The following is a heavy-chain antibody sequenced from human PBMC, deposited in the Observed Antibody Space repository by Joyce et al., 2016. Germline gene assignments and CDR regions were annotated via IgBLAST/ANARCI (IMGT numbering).Heavy chain of an antibody. CDR3: AKDLGSGYYSLDY. Sequence: EVQLVESGGALVQPGGSLRLSCAASGFTFSSYSMNWVRQATGKGLEWVSYSSRSRTIYSADSVKGRFTISRDNAKNSLFLRMNSLRDEDTAVYYCAKDLGSGYYSLDYWGQGTLVTVSS. CDR1: GFTFSSYS. J-gene: IGHJ4*02. D-gene: IGHD3-22*01. CDR2: SSRSRTI. V-gene: IGHV3-48*02.